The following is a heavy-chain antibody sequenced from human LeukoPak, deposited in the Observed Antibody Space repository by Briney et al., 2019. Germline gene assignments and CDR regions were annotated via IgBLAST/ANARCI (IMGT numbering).Heavy chain of an antibody. Sequence: SETLSLTCTVSGGSISSSSYYWSWIRQPPGKGLEWIGFIYYSGATNYNPSLKSRVTISVDTSKNQFSLKLSSVTAADTALYYCASLRPISSSWYFDYWGQGTLVTVSS. J-gene: IGHJ4*02. V-gene: IGHV4-61*01. CDR1: GGSISSSSYY. CDR2: IYYSGAT. D-gene: IGHD6-13*01. CDR3: ASLRPISSSWYFDY.